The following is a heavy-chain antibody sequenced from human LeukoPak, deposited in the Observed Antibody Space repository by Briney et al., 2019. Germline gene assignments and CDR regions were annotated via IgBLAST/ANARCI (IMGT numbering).Heavy chain of an antibody. D-gene: IGHD3-3*01. Sequence: ASVKVSCKASGYTFTGYYIHWVRQAPGQGLEWVGWINSISGGTNYAQKFQGRVTMTRNTSISTAYMELSSLRSEDTAVYYCARGLNDYDFWSGFYSGRGYYYMDVWGKGTTVTVSS. J-gene: IGHJ6*03. CDR3: ARGLNDYDFWSGFYSGRGYYYMDV. CDR1: GYTFTGYY. V-gene: IGHV1-2*02. CDR2: INSISGGT.